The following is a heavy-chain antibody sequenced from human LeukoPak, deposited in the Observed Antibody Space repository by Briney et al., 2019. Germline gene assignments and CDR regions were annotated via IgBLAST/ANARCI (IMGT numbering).Heavy chain of an antibody. CDR2: MSPNNGNT. D-gene: IGHD7-27*01. J-gene: IGHJ4*02. Sequence: ASVKVSCKTSGYTFTNYDINWVRQATGQGLEWLGWMSPNNGNTGYAQKFQGRVTMTRDTSINTAYMELSSLRPEDTAVYYCASNPPRTGDFNSWGQGAPVTVSS. V-gene: IGHV1-8*01. CDR1: GYTFTNYD. CDR3: ASNPPRTGDFNS.